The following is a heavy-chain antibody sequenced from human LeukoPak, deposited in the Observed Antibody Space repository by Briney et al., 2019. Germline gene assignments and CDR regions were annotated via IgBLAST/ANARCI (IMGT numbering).Heavy chain of an antibody. CDR3: ARADRLHGGPYLIGP. CDR2: INPNSGGT. D-gene: IGHD2-21*01. J-gene: IGHJ5*02. CDR1: GYSFTDYY. Sequence: ASVKVSCKTSGYSFTDYYMHWVRQAPGQGLEWMGWINPNSGGTSSAQKFQGRVTMTRDTSITTVYMEVRWLTSDDTAICYCARADRLHGGPYLIGPWGLGTLVTVSS. V-gene: IGHV1-2*02.